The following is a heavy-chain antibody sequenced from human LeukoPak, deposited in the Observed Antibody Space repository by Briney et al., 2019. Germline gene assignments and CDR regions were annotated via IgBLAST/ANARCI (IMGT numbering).Heavy chain of an antibody. CDR3: QATARWYYYYGMDV. CDR2: VNPSGGST. D-gene: IGHD6-6*01. Sequence: ASVKVSCKASGYTFTSYYMHWVRQAPGQGLEWMGIVNPSGGSTSYAQKFQGRVTMTRDTSTSTVYMELSSLRSEDTAVYYCQATARWYYYYGMDVWGQGTTVTVSS. CDR1: GYTFTSYY. J-gene: IGHJ6*02. V-gene: IGHV1-46*01.